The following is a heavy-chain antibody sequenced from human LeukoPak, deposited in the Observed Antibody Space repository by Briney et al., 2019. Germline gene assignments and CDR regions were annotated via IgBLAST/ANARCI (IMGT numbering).Heavy chain of an antibody. Sequence: ASVKVSCKASGYTFTSYYMHWVRQAPGQGLEWMGIINPSGGSTSYAQKFQGRVTMTRDTSTSTVYMELSSLRSEDTAVYYRARDLTAVAGGDYWGQGTLVTVSS. D-gene: IGHD6-19*01. CDR1: GYTFTSYY. J-gene: IGHJ4*02. V-gene: IGHV1-46*01. CDR3: ARDLTAVAGGDY. CDR2: INPSGGST.